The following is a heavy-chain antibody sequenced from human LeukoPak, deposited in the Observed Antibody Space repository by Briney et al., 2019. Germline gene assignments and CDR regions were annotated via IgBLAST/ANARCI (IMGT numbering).Heavy chain of an antibody. J-gene: IGHJ4*02. Sequence: GGSLRLSCAASGFTFSDYYMSWVRQAPGKGLEWVSVIYSGGSTYYADSVKGRFTISRDNSKNTLYLQMNSLRAEDTAVYYCAREGDCGGDCYFVYWGQGTLVTVSS. D-gene: IGHD2-21*01. V-gene: IGHV3-53*01. CDR1: GFTFSDYY. CDR2: IYSGGST. CDR3: AREGDCGGDCYFVY.